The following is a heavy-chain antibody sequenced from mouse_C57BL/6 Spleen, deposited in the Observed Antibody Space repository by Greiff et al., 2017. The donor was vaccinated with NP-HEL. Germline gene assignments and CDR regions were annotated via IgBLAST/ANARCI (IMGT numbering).Heavy chain of an antibody. CDR2: ISYGGSYT. J-gene: IGHJ4*01. CDR3: ARERGSYGSSFYYAMDY. D-gene: IGHD1-1*01. Sequence: EVKVEESGGGLVKPGGSLKLSCAASGFTFSSYAMSWVRQTPEKRLEWVATISYGGSYTYYPDNVKGRFTISRDNAKNNLYLQMSHLKSEDTAMYYCARERGSYGSSFYYAMDYWGQGTSVTVSS. CDR1: GFTFSSYA. V-gene: IGHV5-4*01.